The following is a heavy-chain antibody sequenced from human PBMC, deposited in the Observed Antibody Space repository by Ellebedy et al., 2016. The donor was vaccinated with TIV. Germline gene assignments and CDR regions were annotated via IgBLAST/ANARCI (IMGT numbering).Heavy chain of an antibody. J-gene: IGHJ6*02. D-gene: IGHD2-2*02. CDR1: GGSFSGYY. Sequence: SETLSLTXAVYGGSFSGYYWSWIRQPPGKGLEWIGEINHSGSTNYNPSLKSRVTISVDTSKNQFSLKLSSVTAADTAVYYCARGGGIVVVPAAISYYGMDVWGQGTTVTVSS. CDR2: INHSGST. CDR3: ARGGGIVVVPAAISYYGMDV. V-gene: IGHV4-34*01.